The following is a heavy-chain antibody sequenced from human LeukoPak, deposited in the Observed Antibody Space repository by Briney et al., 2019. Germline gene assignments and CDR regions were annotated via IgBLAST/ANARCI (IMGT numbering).Heavy chain of an antibody. J-gene: IGHJ6*02. CDR2: IYYSGST. D-gene: IGHD1-7*01. V-gene: IGHV4-59*01. CDR1: GVSISSYY. Sequence: SETLSLTCTVSGVSISSYYWSWIRQPPGKGLEWIGYIYYSGSTNYDPSLKSRVTISVDTSKNQFSLKLSSVTAADTAVYYCARDNWNYGSSMDVWGQGTTVTVSS. CDR3: ARDNWNYGSSMDV.